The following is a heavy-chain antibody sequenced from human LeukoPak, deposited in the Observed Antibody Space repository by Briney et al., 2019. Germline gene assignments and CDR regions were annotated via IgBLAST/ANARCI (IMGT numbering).Heavy chain of an antibody. Sequence: GSSVKVSCKASGGTFSSYAISWVRQAPGQGLEWMGGIIPIFGAPNYAQKFQGRVTITADESTSTAYMELSSLRSEDTAVYYCARCYDFWGGYYGWLDPGGQGTLVTVSS. J-gene: IGHJ5*02. D-gene: IGHD3-3*01. CDR2: IIPIFGAP. CDR3: ARCYDFWGGYYGWLDP. CDR1: GGTFSSYA. V-gene: IGHV1-69*01.